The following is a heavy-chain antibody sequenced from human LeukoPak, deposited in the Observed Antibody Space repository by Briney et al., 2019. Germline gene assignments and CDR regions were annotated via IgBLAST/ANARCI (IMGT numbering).Heavy chain of an antibody. CDR3: VRDIYNSDWTALVY. D-gene: IGHD6-19*01. V-gene: IGHV4-38-2*02. CDR2: IYHSGSA. J-gene: IGHJ4*02. Sequence: SETLSLTCAVSGYSISSGYYWGWIRQPLGKGLEWIGNIYHSGSAYYNPSLKSRVTMSVDTSKNQFSLKLSSVTATDTAMYYCVRDIYNSDWTALVYWGQGTLVTVSS. CDR1: GYSISSGYY.